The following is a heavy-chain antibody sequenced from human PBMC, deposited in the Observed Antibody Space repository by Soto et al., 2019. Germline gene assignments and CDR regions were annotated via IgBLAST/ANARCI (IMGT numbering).Heavy chain of an antibody. CDR2: MNPNSGNT. CDR1: GYTFTSYD. Sequence: ASVKVSCKASGYTFTSYDINWVRQATGQGLEWMGWMNPNSGNTGYAQKFQGRVTMTRNTSMSTAYMELRSLRSDDTAVYYCAREGSSYGDYRHWGQGTLVTVSS. J-gene: IGHJ4*02. CDR3: AREGSSYGDYRH. V-gene: IGHV1-8*01. D-gene: IGHD4-17*01.